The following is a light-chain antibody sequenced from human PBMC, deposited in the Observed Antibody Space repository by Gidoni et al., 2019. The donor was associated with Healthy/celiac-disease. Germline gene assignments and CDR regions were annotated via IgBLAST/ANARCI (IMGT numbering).Light chain of an antibody. Sequence: DIQMTQSPSSLSASVGDRVTITCRASQSIRSYLNWYQQKPGKAPKLLIYAAASLQSGVPSRFSGSGSGTDFTLTISSLQPEDFATYYCQQSYSTPQSTFXXXTKVEIK. CDR3: QQSYSTPQST. CDR1: QSIRSY. CDR2: AAA. J-gene: IGKJ1*01. V-gene: IGKV1-39*01.